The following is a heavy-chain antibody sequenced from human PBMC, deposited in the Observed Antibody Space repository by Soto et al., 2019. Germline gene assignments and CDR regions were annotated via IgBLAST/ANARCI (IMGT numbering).Heavy chain of an antibody. D-gene: IGHD7-27*01. J-gene: IGHJ6*03. CDR2: IDSSGTT. CDR1: GVSITTSGHY. Sequence: QVQLQESGPGLVKPSQTLSLSCSVSGVSITTSGHYWNWVRQRPGRGLEWIGYIDSSGTTYYNPSLKSRLAMSVEPSTSQISLNLSSVTAADTALYFCAVGMFMDGWGRGTTVTVSS. V-gene: IGHV4-31*03. CDR3: AVGMFMDG.